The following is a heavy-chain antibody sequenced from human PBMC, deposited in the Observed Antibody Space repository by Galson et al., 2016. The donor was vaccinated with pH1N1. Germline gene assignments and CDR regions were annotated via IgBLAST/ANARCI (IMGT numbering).Heavy chain of an antibody. Sequence: SVKVSCKASEYTFTDFYIHWVRQAPGQGLEWMGWINPKRGGTYYGQKFQGRVTMTRDTSIRTAYLEVRGLRSDDTAVYYCARVPPAALMVNVFFWRFDPWGQGTQVIVSS. V-gene: IGHV1-2*02. CDR2: INPKRGGT. CDR3: ARVPPAALMVNVFFWRFDP. D-gene: IGHD2-8*01. CDR1: EYTFTDFY. J-gene: IGHJ5*02.